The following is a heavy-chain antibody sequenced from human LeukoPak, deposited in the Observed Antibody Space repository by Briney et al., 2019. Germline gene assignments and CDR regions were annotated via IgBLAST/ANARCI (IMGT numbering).Heavy chain of an antibody. CDR3: AGGGGYCSSTSCYFWFDP. J-gene: IGHJ5*02. CDR1: GYTFTSYA. V-gene: IGHV1-3*01. Sequence: GASVKVSCKASGYTFTSYAMHWVRQAPGQRLEWMGWINAGNGNTKYSQKFQGRVTITADESTSTAYMELSSLRSEDTAVYYCAGGGGYCSSTSCYFWFDPWGQGTLVTVSS. CDR2: INAGNGNT. D-gene: IGHD2-2*01.